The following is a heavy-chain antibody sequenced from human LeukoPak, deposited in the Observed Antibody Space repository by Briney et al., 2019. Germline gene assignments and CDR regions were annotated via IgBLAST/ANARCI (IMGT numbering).Heavy chain of an antibody. J-gene: IGHJ4*02. CDR3: AKERPQWD. CDR1: GFTFSSYA. CDR2: TSGNCAST. V-gene: IGHV3-23*01. D-gene: IGHD1-26*01. Sequence: PGASLRLSCAASGFTFSSYAMSWVRQAPRKGLEWVSGTSGNCASTYYADAVKGRFTISRDNSKNTLYLQMNSLTAEDTAVYYCAKERPQWDWGQGTLVTVFS.